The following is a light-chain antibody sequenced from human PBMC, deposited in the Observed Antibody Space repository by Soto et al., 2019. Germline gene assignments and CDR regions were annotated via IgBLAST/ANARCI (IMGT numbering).Light chain of an antibody. Sequence: QSALTQPASVSGSPGQSITISCTGTSSDVGSYNLVSWYQQHPGKAPKLMIFEVTKRPSGVSSRFSASKSGNTASLTISGVQAEDEADYYCCSYAGSPTYVFGTGTKLTVL. V-gene: IGLV2-23*02. J-gene: IGLJ1*01. CDR2: EVT. CDR3: CSYAGSPTYV. CDR1: SSDVGSYNL.